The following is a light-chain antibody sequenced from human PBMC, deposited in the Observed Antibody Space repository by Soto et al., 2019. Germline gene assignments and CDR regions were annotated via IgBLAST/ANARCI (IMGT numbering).Light chain of an antibody. CDR3: QQFATSPLT. V-gene: IGKV3-20*01. CDR2: GAS. CDR1: QSLSSSY. J-gene: IGKJ4*01. Sequence: ENVLTQSPGTLSLSPGERATLSCRVSQSLSSSYLAWYQQKPGQAPRLLIYGASSRATGIPDRFSGSGSGTDFTLTISRLEPEDFAVYYCQQFATSPLTFGGGTKVEIK.